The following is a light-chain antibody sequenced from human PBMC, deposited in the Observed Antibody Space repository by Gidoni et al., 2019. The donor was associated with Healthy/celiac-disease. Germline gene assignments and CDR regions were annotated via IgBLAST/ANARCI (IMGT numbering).Light chain of an antibody. CDR1: QSVSSY. Sequence: EIVFIQSPATLSFSPGERATFSCRASQSVSSYLAWYQQKPGQAPRLLIYDASNRATGIPARFSGSGSGTDFTLTISSLEPEDFAVYYCQQRSNWPLTFGGGTKVEIK. J-gene: IGKJ4*01. V-gene: IGKV3-11*01. CDR3: QQRSNWPLT. CDR2: DAS.